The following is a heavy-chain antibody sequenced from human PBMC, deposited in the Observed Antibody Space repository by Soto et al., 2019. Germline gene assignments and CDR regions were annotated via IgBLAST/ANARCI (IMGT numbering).Heavy chain of an antibody. CDR3: ARDLWGYCGTDCYPLDV. J-gene: IGHJ6*02. V-gene: IGHV4-34*01. CDR1: GGSFGAYY. Sequence: SETLSLTCAAYGGSFGAYYWTRIRQPPGKGLEWIGEINHSGSTNYNPSLESRVTISVDTSKNQFSLKLSSVTAADTAVYYCARDLWGYCGTDCYPLDVWGQGTTVTVSS. D-gene: IGHD2-21*02. CDR2: INHSGST.